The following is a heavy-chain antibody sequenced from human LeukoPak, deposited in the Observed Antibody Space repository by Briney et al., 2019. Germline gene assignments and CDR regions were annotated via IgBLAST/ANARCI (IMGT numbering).Heavy chain of an antibody. V-gene: IGHV4-34*01. D-gene: IGHD6-19*01. CDR2: INHSGST. J-gene: IGHJ4*02. CDR1: GGSFSGYY. Sequence: SETLSLTCAVYGGSFSGYYWSWNRQPPGKGLEWIGEINHSGSTNYNPSLKSRVTISVDTSKNQFSLKLSSVTAADTAVYYCARGVVIAVAGDYFDYWGQGTLVTVSS. CDR3: ARGVVIAVAGDYFDY.